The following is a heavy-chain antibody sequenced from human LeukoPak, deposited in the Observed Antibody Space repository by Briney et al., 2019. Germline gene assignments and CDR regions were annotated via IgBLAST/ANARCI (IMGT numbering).Heavy chain of an antibody. D-gene: IGHD3-3*01. V-gene: IGHV4-38-2*02. Sequence: NPSETLSLTCTVSGYSISSGYYWGWIRQPPGQGLEWIGSIYHSGSTYYNPSLKSRVTISVDTSKNQFSLKLSSVTAADTAVYYCAREGYDFWSGPRPNWFDPWGQGTLVTVSS. CDR2: IYHSGST. CDR1: GYSISSGYY. CDR3: AREGYDFWSGPRPNWFDP. J-gene: IGHJ5*02.